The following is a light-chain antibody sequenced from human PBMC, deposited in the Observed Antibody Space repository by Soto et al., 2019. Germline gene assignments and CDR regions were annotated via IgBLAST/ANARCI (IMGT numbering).Light chain of an antibody. CDR3: QQYGSSAWT. CDR1: QSVSSSY. V-gene: IGKV3-20*01. Sequence: EIVLTQSPATLSLSPGERATLSCRAGQSVSSSYLAWYQQKPGQAPRLLIYGASSRATGIPDRFSGSGSGTDFTLTISRLEPEDFAVYYCQQYGSSAWTLGQGTKVDIK. J-gene: IGKJ1*01. CDR2: GAS.